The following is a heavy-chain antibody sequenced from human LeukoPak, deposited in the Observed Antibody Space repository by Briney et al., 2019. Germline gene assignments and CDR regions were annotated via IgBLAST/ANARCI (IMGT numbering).Heavy chain of an antibody. CDR1: GFTFSSYA. D-gene: IGHD1-1*01. CDR3: SKKGQADDDGKPD. V-gene: IGHV3-30-3*02. J-gene: IGHJ4*02. CDR2: ISYDGSNK. Sequence: GGSLRLSCAASGFTFSSYAMHWVRQAPGKGLEWVAVISYDGSNKYYADSVKGRFTISRDNSKNTLYLQMNSLRAEDTAVYYCSKKGQADDDGKPDWGQGTLVTVSP.